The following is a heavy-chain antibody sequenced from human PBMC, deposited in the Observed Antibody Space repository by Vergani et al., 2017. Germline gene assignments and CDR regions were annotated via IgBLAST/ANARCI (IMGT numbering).Heavy chain of an antibody. Sequence: VSCKASGYTFTGYFMHWVRQAPGQGLEWMGWINPKSGDALYAQRFHGRVTMTRDTSINTAYMDLSRLRSDDTAVYYCARARGFSSSSDFSYWGQGTLVSVSS. CDR3: ARARGFSSSSDFSY. CDR1: GYTFTGYF. CDR2: INPKSGDA. V-gene: IGHV1-2*02. J-gene: IGHJ4*02. D-gene: IGHD6-6*01.